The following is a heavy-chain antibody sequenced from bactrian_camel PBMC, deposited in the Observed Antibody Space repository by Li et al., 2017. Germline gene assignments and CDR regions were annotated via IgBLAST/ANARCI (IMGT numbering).Heavy chain of an antibody. CDR3: AAHKIKPIYKFGSSQPSDACGRHRFDY. CDR2: IYTGSEDT. CDR1: RLHYDFDNFS. D-gene: IGHD1*01. V-gene: IGHV3S60*01. Sequence: HVQLVESGGGSVQAGGSLRLSCAASRLHYDFDNFSMGWFRQAPGKEREDVAIIYTGSEDTYYADSVKGRFTISQDNAKNTVDLQMNNLKPEDTATYYCAAHKIKPIYKFGSSQPSDACGRHRFDYWGQGTQVTVS. J-gene: IGHJ4*01.